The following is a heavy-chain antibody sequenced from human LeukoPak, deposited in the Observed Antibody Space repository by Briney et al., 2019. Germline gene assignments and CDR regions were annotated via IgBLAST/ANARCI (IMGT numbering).Heavy chain of an antibody. D-gene: IGHD3-22*01. J-gene: IGHJ4*02. CDR1: GGTFSSYA. Sequence: ASVKVSCKASGGTFSSYAISWVRQAPGQGLEWMGGIIPIFGTANYAQKFQGRVTITADESTSTAYMELSSLRSEDTAVYYCARDVADTAEYYYDSSPPGYWGQGTLVTVSS. V-gene: IGHV1-69*13. CDR2: IIPIFGTA. CDR3: ARDVADTAEYYYDSSPPGY.